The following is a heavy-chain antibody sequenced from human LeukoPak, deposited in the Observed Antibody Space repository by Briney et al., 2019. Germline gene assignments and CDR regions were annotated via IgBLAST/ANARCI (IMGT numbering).Heavy chain of an antibody. CDR1: GYSITSGYF. Sequence: SETLSLTCTVSGYSITSGYFWGWIRQPPGKGLEWIGSIYHSGSTYYNPSLKSRVTISVDTSKNQFSLKLSSVTAADTAVYYCARLVSSTWYLDYWGQGTLVTASS. D-gene: IGHD6-13*01. V-gene: IGHV4-38-2*02. J-gene: IGHJ4*02. CDR2: IYHSGST. CDR3: ARLVSSTWYLDY.